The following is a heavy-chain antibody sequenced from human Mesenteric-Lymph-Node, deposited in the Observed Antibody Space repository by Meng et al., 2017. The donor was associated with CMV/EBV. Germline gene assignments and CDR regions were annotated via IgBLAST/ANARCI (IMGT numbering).Heavy chain of an antibody. CDR1: RYTFTGYY. Sequence: ASVKVSCKASRYTFTGYYMHWVRQAPGQGLEWMGWINPNSGNTGYAQKFQGRVTITRNTSISTAYMELSSLRSEDTAVYYCAREGGIAAALLDYWGQGTLVTVSS. J-gene: IGHJ4*02. V-gene: IGHV1-8*03. D-gene: IGHD6-13*01. CDR2: INPNSGNT. CDR3: AREGGIAAALLDY.